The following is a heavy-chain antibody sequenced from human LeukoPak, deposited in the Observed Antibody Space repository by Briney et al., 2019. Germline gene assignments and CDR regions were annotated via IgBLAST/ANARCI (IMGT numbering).Heavy chain of an antibody. V-gene: IGHV3-53*01. CDR3: ATSGGSRSFDY. CDR1: GFTVSSNY. CDR2: IYSGGST. D-gene: IGHD1-26*01. Sequence: AGRSLRLSWAASGFTVSSNYMGWVRQAPGKGLEWVSVIYSGGSTYYADSVKGRFTISRDNSKNTLYLQMNSLRAEDTAVYYCATSGGSRSFDYWGQGTLVTVSS. J-gene: IGHJ4*02.